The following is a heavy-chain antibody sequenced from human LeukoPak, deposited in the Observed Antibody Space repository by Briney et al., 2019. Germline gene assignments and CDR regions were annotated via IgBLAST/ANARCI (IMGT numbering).Heavy chain of an antibody. J-gene: IGHJ5*02. CDR3: ARDRCSSTSCYGRGVWFDP. CDR2: IYYSGSI. D-gene: IGHD2-2*01. CDR1: GGSISSGGYY. Sequence: SETLSLTCTVSGGSISSGGYYWSWIRQHPGKGLEWIGYIYYSGSIYYNPSLKSRVTISVDTSKNQFSLKLSSVTAADTAVYYCARDRCSSTSCYGRGVWFDPWGQGTLVTVSS. V-gene: IGHV4-31*03.